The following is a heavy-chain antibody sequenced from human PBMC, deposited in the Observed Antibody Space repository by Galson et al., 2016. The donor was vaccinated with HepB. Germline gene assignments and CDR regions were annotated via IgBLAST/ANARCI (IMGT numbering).Heavy chain of an antibody. CDR1: GFTFSTYG. CDR2: IGSTSSSI. CDR3: ARNKAALRYYYGMDV. Sequence: LRLSCAASGFTFSTYGMNWVRQAPGKGLEWVSYIGSTSSSIYYADSVKGRLTISRDNAKNSLYLQMNSLRDEDTAVYFCARNKAALRYYYGMDVWGQGTTVTVSS. D-gene: IGHD2-2*02. J-gene: IGHJ6*02. V-gene: IGHV3-48*02.